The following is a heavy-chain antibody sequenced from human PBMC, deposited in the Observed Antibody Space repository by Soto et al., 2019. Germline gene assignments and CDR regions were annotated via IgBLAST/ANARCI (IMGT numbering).Heavy chain of an antibody. D-gene: IGHD3-22*01. Sequence: GASVAVTCTASGGTINSYAISWVQQAHGKGLEWMGGIIPIFGTANYAQKFQGRVTITADESTSTAYMELSSLRSEDTAVYYCARDQYYYDSSGYYYADRSLDYRGQGTLVTVSS. J-gene: IGHJ4*02. CDR3: ARDQYYYDSSGYYYADRSLDY. V-gene: IGHV1-69*13. CDR2: IIPIFGTA. CDR1: GGTINSYA.